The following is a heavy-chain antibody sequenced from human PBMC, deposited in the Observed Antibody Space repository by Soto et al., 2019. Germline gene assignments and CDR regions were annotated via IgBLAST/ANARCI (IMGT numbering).Heavy chain of an antibody. D-gene: IGHD1-1*01. Sequence: SQTLSLTCTVSGASISSYYWSWIRQPPGKGLEWIGYIYYSGSTNYNPSLKSRVTISVDTSKNQFSLKLSSVTAADTAVYYCARGRLERMGYWGQGTLVTVSS. CDR3: ARGRLERMGY. CDR2: IYYSGST. J-gene: IGHJ4*02. CDR1: GASISSYY. V-gene: IGHV4-59*01.